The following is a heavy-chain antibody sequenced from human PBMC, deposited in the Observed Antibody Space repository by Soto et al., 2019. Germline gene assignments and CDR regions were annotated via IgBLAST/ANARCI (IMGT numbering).Heavy chain of an antibody. CDR1: DGSIRSGDYY. V-gene: IGHV4-30-4*01. CDR3: ARALVKLYYYGMDV. D-gene: IGHD1-26*01. J-gene: IGHJ6*02. CDR2: IYYSGST. Sequence: SVTLSLPCTVSDGSIRSGDYYWSWIRQPPGKGLESIGYIYYSGSTTYSPSLKSRVTISVDRSKNQFSLKLTSVTAADTAVYYCARALVKLYYYGMDVWGQGTTVTVSS.